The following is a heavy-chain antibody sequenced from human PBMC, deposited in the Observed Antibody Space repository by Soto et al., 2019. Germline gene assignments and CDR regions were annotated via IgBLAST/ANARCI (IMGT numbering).Heavy chain of an antibody. CDR3: ARDGPGFGDAFDI. D-gene: IGHD3-10*01. CDR1: GLAVSSNY. V-gene: IGHV3-53*02. Sequence: EVQLVETGGGLVQPGGSLRLSCAAPGLAVSSNYLNWARQAPGKGLEWVSVLYTGGSTHYAGSVKGRFTISRDSSQNTLYLQMNSLRGEDTAVYYCARDGPGFGDAFDIWGQGTMVTVSA. CDR2: LYTGGST. J-gene: IGHJ3*02.